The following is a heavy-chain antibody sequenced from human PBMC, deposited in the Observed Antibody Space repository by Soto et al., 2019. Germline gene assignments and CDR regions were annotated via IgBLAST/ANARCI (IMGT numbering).Heavy chain of an antibody. CDR1: GFTFSDYY. CDR2: ISSSGSTI. Sequence: QVQLVESGGGLVKPGGSLRLSCAASGFTFSDYYMSWIRQAPGKGLEWDSYISSSGSTIYYADSVKGRFTTSRDTAKXXXXXXXXXXXXXXXXXXXXXXXXXXXXXXXXRXXXNPEYFQHWGQGTLVTVSS. J-gene: IGHJ1*01. CDR3: XXXXXXXXXXXXRXXXNPEYFQH. V-gene: IGHV3-11*01.